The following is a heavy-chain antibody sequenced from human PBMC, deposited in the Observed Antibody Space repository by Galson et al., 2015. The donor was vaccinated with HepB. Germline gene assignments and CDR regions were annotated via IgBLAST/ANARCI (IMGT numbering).Heavy chain of an antibody. CDR1: GFTFSSYW. J-gene: IGHJ2*01. D-gene: IGHD3-9*01. V-gene: IGHV3-7*03. CDR3: AREGRYSFPGSADL. CDR2: IKQDGSEK. Sequence: SLRLSCAASGFTFSSYWMSWVRQAPGKGLEWVANIKQDGSEKYYVDSVKGRFTISRDNAKNSLYLQMNSLRAEDTAVYYCAREGRYSFPGSADLWGRGTLVTVSS.